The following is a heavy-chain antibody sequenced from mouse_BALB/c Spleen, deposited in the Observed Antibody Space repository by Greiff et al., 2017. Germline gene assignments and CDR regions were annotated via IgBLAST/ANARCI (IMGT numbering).Heavy chain of an antibody. CDR2: ISYDGSN. CDR3: ASQLGRWYFDV. J-gene: IGHJ1*01. Sequence: EVKLVESGPGLVKPSQSLSLTCSVTGYSITSGYYWNWIRQFPGNKLEWMGYISYDGSNNYNPSLKNRISITRDTSKNQFFLKLNSVTTEDTATYYCASQLGRWYFDVWGAGTTVTVSS. CDR1: GYSITSGYY. V-gene: IGHV3-6*02. D-gene: IGHD4-1*01.